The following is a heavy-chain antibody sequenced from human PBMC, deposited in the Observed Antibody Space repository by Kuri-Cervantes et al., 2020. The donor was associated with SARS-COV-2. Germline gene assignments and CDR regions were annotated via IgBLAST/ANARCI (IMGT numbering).Heavy chain of an antibody. D-gene: IGHD6-19*01. V-gene: IGHV3-30*18. Sequence: LSLTCAAPGFTFRSYGMHWVRQAPGKGLEWVAVISYDGSNKYYADSVKGRFTISRDNSKNTLYLQMNSLRAEDTAVYYCAKVAEEDSSGWYPDYYYGMDVWGQGTTVTVSS. CDR3: AKVAEEDSSGWYPDYYYGMDV. CDR2: ISYDGSNK. CDR1: GFTFRSYG. J-gene: IGHJ6*02.